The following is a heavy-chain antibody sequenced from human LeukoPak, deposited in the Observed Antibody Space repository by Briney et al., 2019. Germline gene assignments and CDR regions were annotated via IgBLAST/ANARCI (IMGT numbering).Heavy chain of an antibody. CDR3: ARVVSRSSSWSIYYYYYMDV. D-gene: IGHD6-13*01. V-gene: IGHV1-8*01. CDR1: GYTFTSYD. J-gene: IGHJ6*03. CDR2: MNPNSGNT. Sequence: ASVKVSCKASGYTFTSYDINWVRQATGQGREWMGWMNPNSGNTGYAQKFQGRVTMTRNTSISTAYMELSSLRSEDTAVYYCARVVSRSSSWSIYYYYYMDVWGKGTTVTVSS.